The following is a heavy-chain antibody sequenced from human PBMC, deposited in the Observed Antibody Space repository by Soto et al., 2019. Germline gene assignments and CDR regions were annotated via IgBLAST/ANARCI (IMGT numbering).Heavy chain of an antibody. J-gene: IGHJ4*02. D-gene: IGHD1-1*01. Sequence: GGSLRLFCEASGFALSPYWMSWVRQAPGNGLEWVASINQGGSVKHYVDSVRGRFTISRDNAKNSLFLQMNSLSAEDTAVYFCARLTEAVTTFVYWGQGTPVTVSS. CDR1: GFALSPYW. CDR3: ARLTEAVTTFVY. V-gene: IGHV3-7*03. CDR2: INQGGSVK.